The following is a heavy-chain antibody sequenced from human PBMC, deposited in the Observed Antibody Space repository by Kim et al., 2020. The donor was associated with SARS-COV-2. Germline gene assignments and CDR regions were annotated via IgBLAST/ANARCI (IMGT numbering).Heavy chain of an antibody. V-gene: IGHV3-11*01. Sequence: GGTLRFSCEASGFRFSDYDMSWIRQAPGKGLEWVAYINGDGSSMKCADSVNGRFSISRDNAHKSLSLQMNSLTPEDTAVYYCMREPSNWGQGTLVTVSS. J-gene: IGHJ4*02. CDR3: MREPSN. D-gene: IGHD6-6*01. CDR1: GFRFSDYD. CDR2: INGDGSSM.